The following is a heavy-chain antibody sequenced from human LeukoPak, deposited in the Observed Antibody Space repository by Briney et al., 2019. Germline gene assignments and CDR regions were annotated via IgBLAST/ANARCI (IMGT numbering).Heavy chain of an antibody. CDR2: IYYSGST. V-gene: IGHV4-59*11. Sequence: PSETLSLTCTVSGGSISSHYWSWIRQPPGKGLEWIGYIYYSGSTNYNPSLKSRVTISVDTSKNQFSLKLSSVTAADTAVYYCARADTAMAEPFDYWGQGTLVTVSS. CDR3: ARADTAMAEPFDY. CDR1: GGSISSHY. D-gene: IGHD5-18*01. J-gene: IGHJ4*02.